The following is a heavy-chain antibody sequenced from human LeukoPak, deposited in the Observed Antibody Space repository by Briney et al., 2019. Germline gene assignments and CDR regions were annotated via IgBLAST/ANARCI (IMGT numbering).Heavy chain of an antibody. J-gene: IGHJ4*02. CDR2: TSYDGSHK. Sequence: GGSLRLSCAASGFTFSNYGIHWVRKAPRKGLEWVAVTSYDGSHKYYAESVKGRFTISRDNSKNTLYLQMDSLRPEDTAVYYCARGFGDYGWHLDYWGQGTLVTVSS. V-gene: IGHV3-30*03. D-gene: IGHD4-17*01. CDR1: GFTFSNYG. CDR3: ARGFGDYGWHLDY.